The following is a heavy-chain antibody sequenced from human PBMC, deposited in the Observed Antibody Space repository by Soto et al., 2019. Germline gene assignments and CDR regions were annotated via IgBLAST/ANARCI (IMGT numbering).Heavy chain of an antibody. J-gene: IGHJ4*02. CDR1: GFTFSGYG. Sequence: QVQLVESGGGVVQPGRSLRLSCVASGFTFSGYGMHWVRQAPGKGLEWVAIIRYDGSNIYYADSVRGRFAISRDNSKNTLFLQRDSLGAEDTAVYYCARDGVGPTAFWGNLDYWGQGALVTVSS. CDR3: ARDGVGPTAFWGNLDY. CDR2: IRYDGSNI. D-gene: IGHD3-16*01. V-gene: IGHV3-33*01.